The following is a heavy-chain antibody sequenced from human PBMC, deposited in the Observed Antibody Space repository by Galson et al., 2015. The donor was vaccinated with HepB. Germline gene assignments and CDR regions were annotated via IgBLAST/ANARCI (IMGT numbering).Heavy chain of an antibody. Sequence: QSGAEVKKPGESLKNSCKGSGYSFTNYWIGWVRQMPGKGLEWMGIIYPGDSDTRYSPSFQGQVTISADKSISTAYLQWSSLKASDTAMYYCARSWQLLYYGMDVWGQGTTVTVSS. CDR2: IYPGDSDT. V-gene: IGHV5-51*01. J-gene: IGHJ6*02. D-gene: IGHD2-15*01. CDR3: ARSWQLLYYGMDV. CDR1: GYSFTNYW.